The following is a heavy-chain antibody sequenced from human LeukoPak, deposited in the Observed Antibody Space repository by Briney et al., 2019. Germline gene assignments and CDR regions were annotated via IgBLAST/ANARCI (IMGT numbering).Heavy chain of an antibody. D-gene: IGHD3-10*01. CDR1: GFTFSTYA. V-gene: IGHV3-23*01. Sequence: PGGSLRLSCAPSGFTFSTYAIIWVRQAPGKGLEWVSGISGNGATTYYADSVKGRFTISRDNSKNTLHLQINSLRVEDTAIYYCARGRTGAGRYYLDYGGQGTLVTVSS. J-gene: IGHJ4*02. CDR2: ISGNGATT. CDR3: ARGRTGAGRYYLDY.